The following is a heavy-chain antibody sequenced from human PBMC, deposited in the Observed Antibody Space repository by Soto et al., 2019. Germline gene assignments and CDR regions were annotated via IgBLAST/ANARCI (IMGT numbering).Heavy chain of an antibody. V-gene: IGHV4-59*01. CDR3: ARVHGSGSYWGPPNWFDP. J-gene: IGHJ5*02. D-gene: IGHD3-10*01. Sequence: WETLSLTCTVSGGSISSYYWSWIRQPPGKGLEWIGYIYYSGSTNYNPSLKSRVTISVDTSKNQFSLKLSSVTAADTAVYYCARVHGSGSYWGPPNWFDPWRQGTLVTLSS. CDR1: GGSISSYY. CDR2: IYYSGST.